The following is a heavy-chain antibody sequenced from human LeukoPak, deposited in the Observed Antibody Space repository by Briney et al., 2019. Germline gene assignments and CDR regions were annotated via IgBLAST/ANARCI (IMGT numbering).Heavy chain of an antibody. J-gene: IGHJ4*02. CDR1: GGSISSGGYS. V-gene: IGHV4-30-2*01. CDR2: IYHSGST. D-gene: IGHD5-18*01. Sequence: PSETLSLTCAVSGGSISSGGYSWSWIRQPPGKGLEWIGYIYHSGSTYYNPSLKSRVTISVDRSKNQFSLKLSSVTAADTAVYXXXXXXGYSYGYFDYWGQGTLVTVSS. CDR3: XXXXGYSYGYFDY.